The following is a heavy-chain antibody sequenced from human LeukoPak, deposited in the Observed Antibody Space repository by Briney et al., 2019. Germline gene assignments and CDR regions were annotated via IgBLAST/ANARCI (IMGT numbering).Heavy chain of an antibody. CDR3: ARIPDTGYYYGMDV. CDR2: IIPIFGIA. J-gene: IGHJ6*02. CDR1: GGTFSSYA. D-gene: IGHD5-18*01. V-gene: IGHV1-69*04. Sequence: SVKVSCKASGGTFSSYAISRVRQAPGQGLEWMGRIIPIFGIANYAQKFQGRVTITADKSTSTAYMELSSLRSEDTAVYYCARIPDTGYYYGMDVWGQGTTVTVSS.